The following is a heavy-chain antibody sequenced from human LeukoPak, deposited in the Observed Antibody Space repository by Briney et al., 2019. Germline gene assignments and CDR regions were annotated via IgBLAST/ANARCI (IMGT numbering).Heavy chain of an antibody. CDR2: ISYDGSSE. D-gene: IGHD2-2*01. CDR3: AKTPDSRYCSSTSCYNWFDP. J-gene: IGHJ5*02. Sequence: GGSLRLSCAASEFTFSGYAMHWVRQAPGKGLEWVAVISYDGSSEYYADSVKGRFTISRDNSKNTLYLQMNSLRAEDTAVYYCAKTPDSRYCSSTSCYNWFDPWGQGTLVTVSS. CDR1: EFTFSGYA. V-gene: IGHV3-30-3*02.